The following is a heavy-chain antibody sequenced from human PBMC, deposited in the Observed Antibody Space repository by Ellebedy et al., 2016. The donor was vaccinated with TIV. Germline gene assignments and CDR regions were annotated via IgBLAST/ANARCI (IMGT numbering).Heavy chain of an antibody. Sequence: ASVKVSXXASGYTFTSYYMHWVRQAPGQGLEWMGIINPSGGSTSYAQKFQGRVTMTRDTSTSTVYMELSSLRSEDTAVYYCARDPSIPDGIWNAFDIWGQGTMVTVSS. CDR2: INPSGGST. CDR3: ARDPSIPDGIWNAFDI. V-gene: IGHV1-46*01. D-gene: IGHD2-15*01. J-gene: IGHJ3*02. CDR1: GYTFTSYY.